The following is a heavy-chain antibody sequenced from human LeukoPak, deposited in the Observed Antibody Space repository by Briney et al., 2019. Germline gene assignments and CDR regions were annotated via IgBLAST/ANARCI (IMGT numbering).Heavy chain of an antibody. CDR3: ARDPAVGATPEYYFDY. CDR2: ISGSGGST. D-gene: IGHD1-26*01. Sequence: PGGSLRLSCAASGFTFSSYAMSWVRQAPGKGLEWVSAISGSGGSTYYADSVKGRFTISRDNSKNTLYLQMGSLRAEDMAVYYCARDPAVGATPEYYFDYWGQGTLVTVSS. V-gene: IGHV3-23*01. J-gene: IGHJ4*02. CDR1: GFTFSSYA.